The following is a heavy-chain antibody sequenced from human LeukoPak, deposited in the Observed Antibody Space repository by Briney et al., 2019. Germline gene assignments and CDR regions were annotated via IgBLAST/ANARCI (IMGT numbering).Heavy chain of an antibody. CDR3: ARTRYYYNSRSYGAPYYFDY. J-gene: IGHJ4*02. V-gene: IGHV4-39*01. CDR2: IYYSGNT. D-gene: IGHD3-10*01. CDR1: GGSIRSTSYY. Sequence: PSETLSLTCTVSGGSIRSTSYYWGWIRQPPGKGLEWIGSIYYSGNTYYNPSLKSRVTISVDTSKNQFSLKLSSVTAADTAVYYCARTRYYYNSRSYGAPYYFDYWGQGTLVTVSS.